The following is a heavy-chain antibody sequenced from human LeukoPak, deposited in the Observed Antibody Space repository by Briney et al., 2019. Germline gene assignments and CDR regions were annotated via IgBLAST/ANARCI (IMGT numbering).Heavy chain of an antibody. V-gene: IGHV3-30*18. D-gene: IGHD3-10*01. Sequence: PGRSLRLSCAASGXTFSSYGMHWVRQAPGKGLEWVAVISYDGSNKYYADSVKGRFTISRDNSKNTLYLQMNSLRAEDTAVYYCAKSEFRLPGNYFDYWGQGTLVTVSS. CDR1: GXTFSSYG. CDR2: ISYDGSNK. CDR3: AKSEFRLPGNYFDY. J-gene: IGHJ4*02.